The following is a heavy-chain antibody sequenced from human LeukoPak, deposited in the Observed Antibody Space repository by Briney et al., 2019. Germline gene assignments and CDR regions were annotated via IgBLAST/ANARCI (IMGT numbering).Heavy chain of an antibody. CDR3: ARRGYSYGYFRNYYYMDV. Sequence: PSETLSLTCAVYGGSFSGYYWSWVRQPPGKGLEWIGEINHSGSTNYNPSLKSRVTISVDTSKNQFSLKLSSVTAADTAVYYCARRGYSYGYFRNYYYMDVWGKGTTVTISS. J-gene: IGHJ6*03. CDR2: INHSGST. CDR1: GGSFSGYY. D-gene: IGHD5-18*01. V-gene: IGHV4-34*01.